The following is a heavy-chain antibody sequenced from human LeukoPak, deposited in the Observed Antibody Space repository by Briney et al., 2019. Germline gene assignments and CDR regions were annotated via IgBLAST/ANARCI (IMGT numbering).Heavy chain of an antibody. V-gene: IGHV4-30-4*01. CDR3: ARDNGSGSYSS. Sequence: SETLSLTCTVSGGSISSGDYYWSWLRQPPGKGLEWIGYIYYSGSTYYNPSLKSRVTISVDTSKNQFSLKLSSVTAADTAVYYCARDNGSGSYSSWGQGTLVTVSS. CDR1: GGSISSGDYY. CDR2: IYYSGST. D-gene: IGHD3-10*01. J-gene: IGHJ4*02.